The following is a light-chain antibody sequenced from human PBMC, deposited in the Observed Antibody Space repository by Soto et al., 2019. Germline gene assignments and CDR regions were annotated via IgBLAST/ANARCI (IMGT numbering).Light chain of an antibody. CDR2: GNS. CDR1: SSNIGATYD. CDR3: QSYDSSLSAHYV. Sequence: QSVLTQPPSVSGAPGQRVTISCTGSSSNIGATYDVQWYQQLPGTAPKLLIYGNSNRPSGVPDRFSGSKSGTSASLAITGLQADHEADYYCQSYDSSLSAHYVFGTGTKVTVL. V-gene: IGLV1-40*01. J-gene: IGLJ1*01.